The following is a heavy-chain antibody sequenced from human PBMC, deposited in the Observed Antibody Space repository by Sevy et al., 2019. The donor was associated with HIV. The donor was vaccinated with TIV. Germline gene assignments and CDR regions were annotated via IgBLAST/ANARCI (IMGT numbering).Heavy chain of an antibody. J-gene: IGHJ6*03. D-gene: IGHD1-20*01. CDR1: GFTFSSYA. V-gene: IGHV3-23*01. Sequence: GGSLRLSCAASGFTFSSYAMSWVRQAPGKGLKWVSAISGSGGSTYYADSVKGRFTISRDNSKNTLYLQMNSLRAEDTAVYYCAKDGYKPSVGDENYYYYYMDVWGKRTTVTVSS. CDR2: ISGSGGST. CDR3: AKDGYKPSVGDENYYYYYMDV.